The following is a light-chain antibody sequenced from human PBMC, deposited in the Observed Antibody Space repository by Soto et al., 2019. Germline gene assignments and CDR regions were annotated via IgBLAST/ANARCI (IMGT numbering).Light chain of an antibody. Sequence: SYELTQPPTVSVAPGQTARITCGGNHLGSKNVHWYQQMPGQAPVLVIFYNTERPSGIPERLSGSTSGNTATLTISRVEAGDEADYFCQVWDSSSDQWVFGGGTKVTVL. V-gene: IGLV3-21*01. CDR3: QVWDSSSDQWV. CDR1: HLGSKN. CDR2: YNT. J-gene: IGLJ3*02.